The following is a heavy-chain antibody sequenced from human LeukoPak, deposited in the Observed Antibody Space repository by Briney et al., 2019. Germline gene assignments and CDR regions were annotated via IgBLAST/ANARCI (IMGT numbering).Heavy chain of an antibody. J-gene: IGHJ6*02. D-gene: IGHD4-23*01. CDR1: GFTFSDYY. V-gene: IGHV3-11*01. Sequence: PGGSLRLSCAASGFTFSDYYMSWLRQAPGKGLEWVSYISSSGSTIYYADSVKGRFTISRDNAKNSLYLQMNSLRAEDTAVYYCARESVTPDYYYGMDVWGQGTTVTVSS. CDR3: ARESVTPDYYYGMDV. CDR2: ISSSGSTI.